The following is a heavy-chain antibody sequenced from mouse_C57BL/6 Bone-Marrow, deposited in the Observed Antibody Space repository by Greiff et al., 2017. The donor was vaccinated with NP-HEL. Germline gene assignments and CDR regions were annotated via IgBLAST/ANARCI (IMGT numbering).Heavy chain of an antibody. CDR1: GFTFSDFY. CDR3: ARDDGSSPFYAMDY. D-gene: IGHD1-1*01. J-gene: IGHJ4*01. Sequence: EVKLMESGGGFLQSGRSLRLSCSTSGFTFSDFYMEWVRQAPGKGLEWIAASRNKANDYTTEYSASVKGRFIVSRDTSQSILYLQMNALRAEDTAIYYCARDDGSSPFYAMDYWGQGTSVTVSS. CDR2: SRNKANDYTT. V-gene: IGHV7-1*01.